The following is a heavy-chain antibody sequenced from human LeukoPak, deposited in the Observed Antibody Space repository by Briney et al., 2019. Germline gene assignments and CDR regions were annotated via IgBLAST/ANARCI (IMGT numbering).Heavy chain of an antibody. CDR1: GFTFSTYW. Sequence: GGSLRLSCAASGFTFSTYWMSWVRQAPGNGLEWVANIKQDGSDKYYVDSVKGRFTISRDNAKNSLFLQMNSLRAEDTAVYYCARVRCSSNSCFPDYWGQGTLVTVSS. J-gene: IGHJ4*02. CDR3: ARVRCSSNSCFPDY. CDR2: IKQDGSDK. D-gene: IGHD2-2*01. V-gene: IGHV3-7*01.